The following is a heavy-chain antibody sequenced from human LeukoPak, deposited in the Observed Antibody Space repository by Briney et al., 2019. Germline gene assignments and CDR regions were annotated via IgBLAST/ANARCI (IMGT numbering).Heavy chain of an antibody. V-gene: IGHV4-34*01. Sequence: SETLSLTCAVYGGSFSGYYWSWIRQPPGKGLEWIGEINHSGSTNYNPSLKSRVTISVDTSKNQFSLKLSSVTAADTAVYYCARRRRVGMTTMTTFGVFPSYYFDYWGQGTLVTVSS. CDR2: INHSGST. CDR3: ARRRRVGMTTMTTFGVFPSYYFDY. J-gene: IGHJ4*02. D-gene: IGHD4-17*01. CDR1: GGSFSGYY.